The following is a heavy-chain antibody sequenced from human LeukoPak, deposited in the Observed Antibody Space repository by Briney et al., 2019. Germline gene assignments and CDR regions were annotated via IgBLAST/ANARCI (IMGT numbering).Heavy chain of an antibody. V-gene: IGHV1-2*02. Sequence: ASVKVSCKASGYTFTGYYMHWVRQAPGQGLEWMGWINPNSGGTNYAQKFQGRVTMTRDTSISTAYMELSRLRSDDTVVYYCARLQMYYYDSSGRSGWFDPWGQGTLVTVSS. CDR1: GYTFTGYY. CDR3: ARLQMYYYDSSGRSGWFDP. D-gene: IGHD3-22*01. J-gene: IGHJ5*02. CDR2: INPNSGGT.